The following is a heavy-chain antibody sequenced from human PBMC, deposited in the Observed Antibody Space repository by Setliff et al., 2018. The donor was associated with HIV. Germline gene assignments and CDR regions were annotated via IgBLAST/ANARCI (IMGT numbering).Heavy chain of an antibody. V-gene: IGHV3-23*01. CDR2: ISGSRGST. J-gene: IGHJ5*02. CDR1: GFTFSSYA. D-gene: IGHD1-7*01. Sequence: GGSLRLSCAASGFTFSSYAMSWVRQAPGKGLEWVSAISGSRGSTFYADSVKGRFTISRDNSKNTLYLQMNSLRVEDTAVHYCAKAHPGAYNWNYYNPPRWFDPWGQGTLVTVSS. CDR3: AKAHPGAYNWNYYNPPRWFDP.